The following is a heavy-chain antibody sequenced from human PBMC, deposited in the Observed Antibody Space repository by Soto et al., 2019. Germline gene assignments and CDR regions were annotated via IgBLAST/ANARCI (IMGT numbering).Heavy chain of an antibody. V-gene: IGHV1-2*02. CDR3: ARVMTSVTTGELDP. CDR1: GYTFSAYF. D-gene: IGHD4-17*01. J-gene: IGHJ5*02. CDR2: INPNNGAS. Sequence: QVQLVQSGAAVKKPGASVMVSCKASGYTFSAYFLHWVRQAPGQGFEWVGWINPNNGASNIARKFQGRVTMTRETSITTAYLDLSRLRSDDTAVYYCARVMTSVTTGELDPWGQGTLVTVSS.